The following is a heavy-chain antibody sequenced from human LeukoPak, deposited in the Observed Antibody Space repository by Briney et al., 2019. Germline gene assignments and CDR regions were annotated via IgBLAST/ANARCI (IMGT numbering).Heavy chain of an antibody. D-gene: IGHD3-22*01. Sequence: SVKVSCKASGGTFNNYAINWVRQAPGQGLEWMGRIIPILGITNYARKFQGRVTITADKSTSTAYMELSSLRSEDTAVYSCASFYYDSSGYDAFDIWGQGTMVTVSS. CDR3: ASFYYDSSGYDAFDI. CDR1: GGTFNNYA. CDR2: IIPILGIT. J-gene: IGHJ3*02. V-gene: IGHV1-69*04.